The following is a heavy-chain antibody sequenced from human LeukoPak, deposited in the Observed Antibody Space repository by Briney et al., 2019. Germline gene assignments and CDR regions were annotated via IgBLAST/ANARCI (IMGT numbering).Heavy chain of an antibody. Sequence: GGSLRLSCAASGFTFSNYAMTWVRQAPGKGLEWVSVISGSGGSTYYADSVEGRFTLTRDNSKNTLYLQMNSLRAEDTAAYYCARGVRAAAGTLNWGQGTLVTVSS. J-gene: IGHJ4*02. D-gene: IGHD6-13*01. CDR1: GFTFSNYA. CDR2: ISGSGGST. CDR3: ARGVRAAAGTLN. V-gene: IGHV3-23*01.